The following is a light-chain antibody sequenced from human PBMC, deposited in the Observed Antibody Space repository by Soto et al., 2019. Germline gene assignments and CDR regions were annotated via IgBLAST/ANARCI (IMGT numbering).Light chain of an antibody. CDR1: QGSSSW. CDR2: AAA. CDR3: QQANSFPFT. V-gene: IGKV1-12*01. J-gene: IGKJ5*01. Sequence: DIQMTQSPSSVSASVGDRVTITCRASQGSSSWLAWYQQKPGKAPQLLIYAAASSQSGVPSRFSVSGSGTDFTLTISSLQPEDFATYYCQQANSFPFTFGQGTRLEIK.